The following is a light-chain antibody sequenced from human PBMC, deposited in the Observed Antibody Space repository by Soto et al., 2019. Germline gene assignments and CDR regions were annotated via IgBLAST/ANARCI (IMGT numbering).Light chain of an antibody. CDR2: CAS. V-gene: IGKV4-1*01. Sequence: DIVMTQSPDSLAVSLGERATINCKASQSVFYTSVNKDYLAWYQHKEGHPPKLLIYCASTRESGVPDRFSSRGSGTDFTLTIRNLQAEDVAVYFYQQYFATPRTFGQGTKVQL. CDR3: QQYFATPRT. CDR1: QSVFYTSVNKDY. J-gene: IGKJ1*01.